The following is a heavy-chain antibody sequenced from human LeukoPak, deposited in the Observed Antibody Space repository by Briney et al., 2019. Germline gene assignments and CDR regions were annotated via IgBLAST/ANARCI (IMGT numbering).Heavy chain of an antibody. Sequence: PGGSLRLSCAASGPTFPTYWMSWVRQVPGKGLEWVATINQDASEKYHLDSEEGRFTISRDNARNSLYLQMNSLRDEDTALYYCVRGHHGLEIWGQGTMVTVSS. V-gene: IGHV3-7*01. J-gene: IGHJ3*02. CDR2: INQDASEK. D-gene: IGHD2-8*01. CDR1: GPTFPTYW. CDR3: VRGHHGLEI.